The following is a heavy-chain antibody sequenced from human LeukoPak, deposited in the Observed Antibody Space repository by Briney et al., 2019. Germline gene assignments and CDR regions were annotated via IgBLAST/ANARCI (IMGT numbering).Heavy chain of an antibody. Sequence: GGSLRLSCAASGFTFSNAWMSWVRQAPGKRLEWVGRIKSKTAGGTMDYAAPVKGRFTISRDDSKNTLYLQMNSLESEDTAVYYCVTDAAFYGDLGDYWGQGTLVTVSS. D-gene: IGHD4-17*01. J-gene: IGHJ4*02. CDR1: GFTFSNAW. V-gene: IGHV3-15*01. CDR3: VTDAAFYGDLGDY. CDR2: IKSKTAGGTM.